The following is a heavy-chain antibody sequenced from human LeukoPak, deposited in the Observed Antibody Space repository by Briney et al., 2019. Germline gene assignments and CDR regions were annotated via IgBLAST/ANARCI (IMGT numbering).Heavy chain of an antibody. Sequence: PSETLSLTCTVSGGSISSYYWSWIRQPPGKGLEWIGYIYYSGSTNYNPSLKSRVTISVDTSKNQFSLKLSSVTAADTAVYYCARDSYSSSYGDIWGQGTMVTVSS. D-gene: IGHD6-6*01. V-gene: IGHV4-59*01. CDR3: ARDSYSSSYGDI. CDR1: GGSISSYY. J-gene: IGHJ3*02. CDR2: IYYSGST.